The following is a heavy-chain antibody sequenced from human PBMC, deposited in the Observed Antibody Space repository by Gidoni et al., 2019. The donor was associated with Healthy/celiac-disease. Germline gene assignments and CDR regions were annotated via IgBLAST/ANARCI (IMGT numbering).Heavy chain of an antibody. CDR3: ARDGDSSGWYDSGWFDP. CDR2: IWDDGSNK. J-gene: IGHJ5*02. Sequence: QFHLVESGVGVVQPGMSLRLSCAASGFTFSSYGMNWVRQAPGKGLEWVAVIWDDGSNKYYADSVKGRFTISRDKSKNTRYLKMNSLRAEDTAVYYCARDGDSSGWYDSGWFDPWGQGNLVTVSS. D-gene: IGHD6-19*01. CDR1: GFTFSSYG. V-gene: IGHV3-33*01.